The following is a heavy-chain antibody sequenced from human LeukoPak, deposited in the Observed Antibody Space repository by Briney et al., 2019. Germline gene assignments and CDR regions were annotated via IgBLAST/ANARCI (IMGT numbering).Heavy chain of an antibody. D-gene: IGHD6-6*01. J-gene: IGHJ4*02. V-gene: IGHV3-43*01. CDR1: GFTFDDYI. Sequence: GGSLRLSCAASGFTFDDYIMHWLRQAPGKGVEGVSLISWDGGTRYYADSVKGRFTISRDNSKNSLYLQMNSLRTEDTALYYCAFNSSSALGFDYWGQGTLVTVSS. CDR3: AFNSSSALGFDY. CDR2: ISWDGGTR.